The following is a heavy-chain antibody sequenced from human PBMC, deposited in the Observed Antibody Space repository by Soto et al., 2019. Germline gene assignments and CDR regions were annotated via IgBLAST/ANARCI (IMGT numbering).Heavy chain of an antibody. CDR2: IFWRGGGT. D-gene: IGHD2-15*01. V-gene: IGHV3-9*01. Sequence: EVQVEESGGGLVQPGGSLTLTCAVSVPTIDEYAMHWVRQVAGKGLEWVSGIFWRGGGTGNADSVKGRFTITRDRANNSLSLQLNRLTIEDTAVYYCGKDLMLGGLSAWGQGTLVTVSS. CDR3: GKDLMLGGLSA. J-gene: IGHJ5*02. CDR1: VPTIDEYA.